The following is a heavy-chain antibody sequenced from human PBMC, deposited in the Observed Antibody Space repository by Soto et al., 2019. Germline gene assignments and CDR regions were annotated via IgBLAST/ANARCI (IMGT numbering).Heavy chain of an antibody. V-gene: IGHV1-69*01. J-gene: IGHJ3*02. CDR1: GGTFSSYA. D-gene: IGHD5-12*01. Sequence: QVQLVQSGAEVKKPGSSVKVSCKASGGTFSSYAISWVRQAPGQGHEWMGGIIPIFGTANYAQKCQGRVTIDADESTSTAYMELSSLRSEDTAVYYCAIPSDIVATYAFDIWGQGTMVTVSS. CDR2: IIPIFGTA. CDR3: AIPSDIVATYAFDI.